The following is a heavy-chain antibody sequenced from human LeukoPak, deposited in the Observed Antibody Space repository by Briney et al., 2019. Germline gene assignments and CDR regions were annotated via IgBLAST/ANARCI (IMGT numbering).Heavy chain of an antibody. Sequence: GGSLRLSCTASGFTFSRNWMHWVRQIPGKGMELDSRINIDGSSTRYADFVTGRFNISRDNAKSTLYLQMRGLRVEDTAVYYCARDAPGYSSSWYFDYWGQGTLVTVSS. D-gene: IGHD6-13*01. V-gene: IGHV3-74*01. CDR3: ARDAPGYSSSWYFDY. J-gene: IGHJ4*02. CDR2: INIDGSST. CDR1: GFTFSRNW.